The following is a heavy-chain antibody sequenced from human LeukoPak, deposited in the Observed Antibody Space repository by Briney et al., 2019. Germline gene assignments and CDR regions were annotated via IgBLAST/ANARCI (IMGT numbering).Heavy chain of an antibody. CDR3: ARQIRDGYNYYFDY. Sequence: GESLKISCKGSGFNFTTSWIGWVRQMPGKGLEWMGTIYPDDSDTRYSPSFQGQVTISADKSISTAYLQWSSLKASDTAMYYCARQIRDGYNYYFDYWGQGTLVTVSS. CDR1: GFNFTTSW. J-gene: IGHJ4*02. V-gene: IGHV5-51*01. CDR2: IYPDDSDT. D-gene: IGHD5-24*01.